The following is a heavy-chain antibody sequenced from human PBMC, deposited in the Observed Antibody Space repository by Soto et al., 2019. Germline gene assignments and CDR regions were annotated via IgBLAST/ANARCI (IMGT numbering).Heavy chain of an antibody. CDR3: AKAIAVAEDY. V-gene: IGHV3-30*18. CDR2: ISYDGSNK. D-gene: IGHD6-19*01. J-gene: IGHJ4*02. Sequence: QVQLVESGGGVVQPGRSLRLSCAASGFTFSSYGMHWVRQAPGKGLEWVAVISYDGSNKYYADPVKGRFTISRDNSKNTLYLQMNSLRAEDTAVYYCAKAIAVAEDYWGQGTLVTVSS. CDR1: GFTFSSYG.